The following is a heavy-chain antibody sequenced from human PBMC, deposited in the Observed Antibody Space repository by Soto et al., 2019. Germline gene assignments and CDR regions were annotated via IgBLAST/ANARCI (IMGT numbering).Heavy chain of an antibody. Sequence: PSVKVSCKASGGTFSSYAISWVRQAPGQGLEWMGGIIPIFGTANYAQKFQGRVTITADESTSTAYMELSSLRSEDTAVYYCARDFDCSSTSCYPGWFDPWGQGTLVTVSS. CDR2: IIPIFGTA. J-gene: IGHJ5*02. D-gene: IGHD2-2*01. CDR3: ARDFDCSSTSCYPGWFDP. CDR1: GGTFSSYA. V-gene: IGHV1-69*13.